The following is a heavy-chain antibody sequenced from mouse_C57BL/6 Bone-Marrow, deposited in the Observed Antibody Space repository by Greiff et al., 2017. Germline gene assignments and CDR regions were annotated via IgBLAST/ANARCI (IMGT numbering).Heavy chain of an antibody. CDR3: TSPITTVGAWDY. Sequence: EVQLQQSGAELVRPGASVKLSCTASGFNIKDYYMHWVKQRPEQGLEWIGRIDPEDGDTEYAPKFQGKATMTADTSSNTAYLQLSSRTAEDTDAAYCTSPITTVGAWDYWGQGTTLTVSS. J-gene: IGHJ2*01. V-gene: IGHV14-1*01. D-gene: IGHD1-1*01. CDR1: GFNIKDYY. CDR2: IDPEDGDT.